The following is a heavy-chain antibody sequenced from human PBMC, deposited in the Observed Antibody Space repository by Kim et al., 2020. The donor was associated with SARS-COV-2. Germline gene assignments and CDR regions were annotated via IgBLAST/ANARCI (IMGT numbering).Heavy chain of an antibody. Sequence: GGSLRLSCAASGFTFSNAWMSWGRQAPGKGLEWVGRTKIKTDGGTTDYAAPVKGRFTISRDDSTNTLYLQMNSLKTEDTAVYYCTSQITMGLSWSHAFD. CDR3: TSQITMGLSWSHAFD. J-gene: IGHJ3*02. CDR1: GFTFSNAW. D-gene: IGHD3-10*01. V-gene: IGHV3-15*01. CDR2: TKIKTDGGTT.